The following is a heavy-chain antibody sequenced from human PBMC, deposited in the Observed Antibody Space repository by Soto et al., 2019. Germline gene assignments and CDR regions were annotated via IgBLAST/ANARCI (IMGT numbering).Heavy chain of an antibody. J-gene: IGHJ4*02. CDR3: AKVAYDYVWGSYRPRGRLDS. Sequence: PXGSLKLSCAAAGFTFSSYAMSWVRQAPGKGLDWVSAISGSGGSTYYADSVKGRFTISRDNSKNTLYLQMNSLRAEDTAVYYCAKVAYDYVWGSYRPRGRLDSWGQGTLVTVSS. D-gene: IGHD3-16*02. V-gene: IGHV3-23*01. CDR2: ISGSGGST. CDR1: GFTFSSYA.